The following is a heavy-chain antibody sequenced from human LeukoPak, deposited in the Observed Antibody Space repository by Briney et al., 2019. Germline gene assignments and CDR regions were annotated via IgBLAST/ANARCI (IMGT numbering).Heavy chain of an antibody. V-gene: IGHV3-23*01. Sequence: GRSLRLSCAASGFTFSSYAVTWVRQAPGKGLEWVSAISAGSGSTYYADSVKGRFTISRDNSKSTLFLQMNSLRAEDTAVYYCAKAGWDYYFDYWGQGTLVTVSS. CDR1: GFTFSSYA. CDR2: ISAGSGST. CDR3: AKAGWDYYFDY. J-gene: IGHJ4*02. D-gene: IGHD1-14*01.